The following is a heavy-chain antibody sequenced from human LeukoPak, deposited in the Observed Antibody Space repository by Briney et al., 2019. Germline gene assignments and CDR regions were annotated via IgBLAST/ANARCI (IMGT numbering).Heavy chain of an antibody. D-gene: IGHD6-13*01. V-gene: IGHV4-59*01. CDR1: GGSISSYY. J-gene: IGHJ4*02. CDR2: IYYSGST. CDR3: SAVDTFSGYSSSWSQFDY. Sequence: PSETLSLTCTVSGGSISSYYWSWIRQPPGKGLEWIGYIYYSGSTNYNPSPKSRVTISVDTSKNQFSLKLSSVTAADTAVYYCSAVDTFSGYSSSWSQFDYWGQGTLVTVSS.